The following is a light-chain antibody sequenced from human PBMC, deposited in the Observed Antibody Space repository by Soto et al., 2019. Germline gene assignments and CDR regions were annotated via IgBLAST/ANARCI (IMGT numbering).Light chain of an antibody. CDR1: QDINDY. V-gene: IGKV1-33*01. Sequence: EIQMTQSPSSLSESLGDRVTITCQASQDINDYSNWYQQKPGKAPRLLIYGASFLEVGVPSRFSGSGTGTHFTLTIRSLQPEDVATYYCQQYDSLPYTCGQGTRLEIK. CDR3: QQYDSLPYT. CDR2: GAS. J-gene: IGKJ2*01.